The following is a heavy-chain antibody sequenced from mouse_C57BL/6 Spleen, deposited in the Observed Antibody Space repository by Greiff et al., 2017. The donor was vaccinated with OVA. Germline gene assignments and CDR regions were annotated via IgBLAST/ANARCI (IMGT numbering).Heavy chain of an antibody. Sequence: VQLQQSGTVLARPGASVKMSCKTSGYTFTSYWMHWVKQRPGQGLEWIGAIYPGNSDTSYNQKFKGKAKLTAVTSASTAYMELSSLTNEDSAVYYCTRSYDGYYVGYFDYWGQGTTLTVSS. V-gene: IGHV1-5*01. CDR3: TRSYDGYYVGYFDY. D-gene: IGHD2-3*01. J-gene: IGHJ2*01. CDR1: GYTFTSYW. CDR2: IYPGNSDT.